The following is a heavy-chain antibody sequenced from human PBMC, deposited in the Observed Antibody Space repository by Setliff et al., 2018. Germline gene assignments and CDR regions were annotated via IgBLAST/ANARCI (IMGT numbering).Heavy chain of an antibody. Sequence: ASVKVSCKASGYTLTNYYMHWVRQAPGQGLEWMGIINPSGGLTRYAQKFQGRVTMTRDTSTTTVYMELSSLRSDDTAVYYCARAPLESGYYYGQGHYFDYWGQGTLVTVSS. CDR3: ARAPLESGYYYGQGHYFDY. CDR2: INPSGGLT. J-gene: IGHJ4*02. V-gene: IGHV1-46*01. D-gene: IGHD5-18*01. CDR1: GYTLTNYY.